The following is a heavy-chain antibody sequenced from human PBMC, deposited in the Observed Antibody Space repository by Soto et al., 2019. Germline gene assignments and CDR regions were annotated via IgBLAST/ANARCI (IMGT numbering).Heavy chain of an antibody. Sequence: QVQLQESGPGLVKPSQTLPLTCSVSGASVRSGGYYWSWIRQHPGKGLEWIGSISYGGNTHYNPSLKSRITISLDTSKKQFSLKVTSVTDADTAVYYCARSFMVTGGDFDHWGPGTLVTVSP. CDR2: ISYGGNT. D-gene: IGHD1-20*01. V-gene: IGHV4-31*03. J-gene: IGHJ4*02. CDR3: ARSFMVTGGDFDH. CDR1: GASVRSGGYY.